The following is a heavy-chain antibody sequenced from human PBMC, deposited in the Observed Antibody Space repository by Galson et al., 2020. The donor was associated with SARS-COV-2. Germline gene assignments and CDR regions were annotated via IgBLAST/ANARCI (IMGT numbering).Heavy chain of an antibody. V-gene: IGHV3-33*01. D-gene: IGHD3-16*01. CDR1: GFTFSSYG. J-gene: IGHJ4*02. CDR2: ILYDGSNR. CDR3: ARDDDYGSSYLDF. Sequence: GGSLRLSCSASGFTFSSYGMHWVRQAPGKGLEWVAVILYDGSNRYYADSVKGRFTISRDNSKNTLYLQMNSLRAEDTTVYSCARDDDYGSSYLDFWGQGTLVTVSS.